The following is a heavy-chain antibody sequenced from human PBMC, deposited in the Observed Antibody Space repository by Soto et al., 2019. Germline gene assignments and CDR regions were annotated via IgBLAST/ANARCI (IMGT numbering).Heavy chain of an antibody. Sequence: PSGTLSLTCTVSGDSISGYYWSWIRQPPGKGLEWIGYIYNSGSTNYNPSLKSRVTISVDTSKNQFSLKLSSLTAADTAVYYCARGGPTTYDPWGQGTLVTVSS. V-gene: IGHV4-59*03. J-gene: IGHJ5*02. CDR1: GDSISGYY. CDR2: IYNSGST. CDR3: ARGGPTTYDP. D-gene: IGHD1-26*01.